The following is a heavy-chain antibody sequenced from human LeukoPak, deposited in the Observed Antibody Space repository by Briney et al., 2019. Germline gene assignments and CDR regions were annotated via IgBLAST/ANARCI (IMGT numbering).Heavy chain of an antibody. CDR1: GGSISSGGYY. Sequence: PSETLSLTCIVSGGSISSGGYYWSWIRQHPGKGLEWIGYIYYSGSTYYNPSLKSRVTISVDTSKNQFSLKLSSVTAADTAVYYCARGGYYYYYGMDVWGQGTTVTVSS. J-gene: IGHJ6*02. CDR3: ARGGYYYYYGMDV. V-gene: IGHV4-31*03. CDR2: IYYSGST.